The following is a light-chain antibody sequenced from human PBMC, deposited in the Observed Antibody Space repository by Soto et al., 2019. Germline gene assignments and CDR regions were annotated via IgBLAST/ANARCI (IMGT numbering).Light chain of an antibody. V-gene: IGLV3-1*01. J-gene: IGLJ3*02. CDR2: QDT. CDR1: KLGDEY. CDR3: QAWDSSTYVL. Sequence: SYELTKPPSVSVPPGQTASITCSGDKLGDEYASWYQQKPGQSPVLVIYQDTKRPSGIPERFSGSNSGNTATLTISGTQAMDEADYYCQAWDSSTYVLFGGGTKLTVL.